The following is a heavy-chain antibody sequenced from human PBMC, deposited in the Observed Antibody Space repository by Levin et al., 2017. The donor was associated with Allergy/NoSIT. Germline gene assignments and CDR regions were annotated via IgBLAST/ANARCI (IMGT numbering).Heavy chain of an antibody. V-gene: IGHV3-74*01. CDR3: ARSGPPDV. CDR2: ISSDGSKT. CDR1: GFTFSEYW. Sequence: LAGGSLRLSCAVSGFTFSEYWMHWIRRAPGKGLMWVSWISSDGSKTNYADSVKGRFTISRDNAKNTLHLQMDSLRPEDTAVYYCARSGPPDVWGQGTTVIVSS. J-gene: IGHJ6*02.